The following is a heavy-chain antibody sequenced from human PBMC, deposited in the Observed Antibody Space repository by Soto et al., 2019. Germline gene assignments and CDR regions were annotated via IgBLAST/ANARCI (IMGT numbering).Heavy chain of an antibody. CDR1: EQTITVHY. CDR3: ASVPLSYTNKDDLAH. V-gene: IGHV1-2*02. J-gene: IGHJ4*02. CDR2: INPKGDGK. D-gene: IGHD2-15*01. Sequence: QVQMVQSGPEVKKPGASVKISCKASEQTITVHYIQWVRQAPGQGLEWMGWINPKGDGKKYAQHFQGRITVTRDPSINTCYMELRALTSDDTAVYYCASVPLSYTNKDDLAHWGQGPLVSVSS.